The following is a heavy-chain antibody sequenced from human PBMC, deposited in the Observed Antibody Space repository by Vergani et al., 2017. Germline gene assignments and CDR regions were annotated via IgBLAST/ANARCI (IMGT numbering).Heavy chain of an antibody. V-gene: IGHV4-4*07. Sequence: QVQLQESGPGLVKPSETLSLTCTVSGGSISSYYWSWIRQPAGKGLEWIGRIYTSGSTNYNPSLKSRVTISVDTSKNQFSLKLSSVTAADTAVYYCARLEGYCSGGSCYSGWFDPWGQGTLVTVSS. J-gene: IGHJ5*02. CDR3: ARLEGYCSGGSCYSGWFDP. D-gene: IGHD2-15*01. CDR1: GGSISSYY. CDR2: IYTSGST.